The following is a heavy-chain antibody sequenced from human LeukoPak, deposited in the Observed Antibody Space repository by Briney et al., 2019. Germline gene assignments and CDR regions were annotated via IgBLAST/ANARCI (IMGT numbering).Heavy chain of an antibody. CDR3: AREANDYGDYVGGYFDL. V-gene: IGHV3-48*01. D-gene: IGHD4-17*01. Sequence: GGSLTLSCAASGFTFSSYSMNWVRHAPGKGLEWVSYIRRRSSSIHYADSVKGRFAISRDNAKNSLYLQMSDLRAEDTAVYYCAREANDYGDYVGGYFDLWGRGTLVTVSS. CDR2: IRRRSSSI. CDR1: GFTFSSYS. J-gene: IGHJ2*01.